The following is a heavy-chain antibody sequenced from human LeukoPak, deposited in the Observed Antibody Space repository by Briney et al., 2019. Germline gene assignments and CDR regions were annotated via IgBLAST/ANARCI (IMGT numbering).Heavy chain of an antibody. CDR1: GFTFSNYA. J-gene: IGHJ4*02. CDR2: ISGRGGTT. Sequence: PGGSLRLSCAASGFTFSNYAMSWVRQAPGKGLEWVSAISGRGGTTYYADSVKGRFTISRDNSKNTLYLQMNSLRAEDTAVYYCAKDLYSSSWYFDYWGQGTRVTVSS. CDR3: AKDLYSSSWYFDY. D-gene: IGHD6-13*01. V-gene: IGHV3-23*01.